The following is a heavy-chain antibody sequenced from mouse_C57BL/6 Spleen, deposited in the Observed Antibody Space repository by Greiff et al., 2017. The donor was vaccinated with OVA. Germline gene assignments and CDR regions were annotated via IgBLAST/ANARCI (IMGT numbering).Heavy chain of an antibody. J-gene: IGHJ4*01. V-gene: IGHV1-26*01. D-gene: IGHD3-2*02. Sequence: EVKLQQSGPELVKPGASVKISCKASGYTFTDYYMNWVKQSHGKSLEWIGDINPNNGGTSYNQKFKGKATLTVDKSSSTAYMELRSLTSEDSAVYYCARSGRYYYAMDYWGQGTSVTVSS. CDR3: ARSGRYYYAMDY. CDR1: GYTFTDYY. CDR2: INPNNGGT.